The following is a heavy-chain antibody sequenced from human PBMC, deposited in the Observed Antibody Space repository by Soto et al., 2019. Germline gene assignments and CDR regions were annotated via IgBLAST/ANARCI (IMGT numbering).Heavy chain of an antibody. V-gene: IGHV4-31*03. D-gene: IGHD2-21*02. CDR2: IYQSGST. J-gene: IGHJ4*02. Sequence: QVQLQESGPGLVKPSQTLSLTCTVSGASIKNSDGYYWSWLRQRPGKGQEWIGFIYQSGSTDYNPSLRDRVTMSVDTSMNQFSLKLTSVNAADTAVYYCARDFSCDGDCNGYFDHWGQGTLVTVSS. CDR1: GASIKNSDGYY. CDR3: ARDFSCDGDCNGYFDH.